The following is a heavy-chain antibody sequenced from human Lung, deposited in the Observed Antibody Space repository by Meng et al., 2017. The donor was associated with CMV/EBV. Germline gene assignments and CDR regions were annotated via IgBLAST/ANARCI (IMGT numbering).Heavy chain of an antibody. D-gene: IGHD3-10*01. V-gene: IGHV4-4*02. CDR1: GDSITNHSW. CDR2: IPHRGSS. CDR3: LRRSGGSV. Sequence: QVQLLESAPEWVKPMATLSLTCAVSGDSITNHSWWAWVRQPPGKGLEWIGEIPHRGSSAYNPSLKSRVSMSIDKSKNQFSLKLTSVTAADTAVYHCLRRSGGSVWGQGTLVTVSS. J-gene: IGHJ1*01.